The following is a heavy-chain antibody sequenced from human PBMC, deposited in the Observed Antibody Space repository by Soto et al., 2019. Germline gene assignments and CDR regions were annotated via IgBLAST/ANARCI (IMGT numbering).Heavy chain of an antibody. CDR3: ESTADFFDY. Sequence: QVQLQESGPGLVKPSQTLSLTCSVSGVSLTSGTYYWSWIRQHPGKGLEWFGYIFYSGSTDYNPSLKMLVNISVDTSKNQFSLKLSSVTAADTAVYYCESTADFFDYWGQGTLVTVSS. CDR1: GVSLTSGTYY. J-gene: IGHJ4*02. V-gene: IGHV4-31*01. CDR2: IFYSGST. D-gene: IGHD6-25*01.